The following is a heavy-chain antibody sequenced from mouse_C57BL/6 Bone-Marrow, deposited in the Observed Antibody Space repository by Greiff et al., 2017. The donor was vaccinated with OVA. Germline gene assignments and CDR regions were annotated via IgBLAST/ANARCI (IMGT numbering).Heavy chain of an antibody. CDR1: GYTFTSYD. D-gene: IGHD1-1*01. CDR3: ARGIYYYGSSYVDYAMDY. V-gene: IGHV1-85*01. Sequence: QVQLQQSGPELVKPGASVKLSCKASGYTFTSYDINWVKQRPGQGLEWIGWIYPRDGSTKYNEKFKGQATLTVDTSSSTAYMELHSLTSEDSAVYFCARGIYYYGSSYVDYAMDYWGQGTSVTVSS. CDR2: IYPRDGST. J-gene: IGHJ4*01.